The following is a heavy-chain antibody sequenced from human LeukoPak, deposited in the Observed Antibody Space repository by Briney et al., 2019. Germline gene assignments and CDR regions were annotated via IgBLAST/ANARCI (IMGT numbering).Heavy chain of an antibody. CDR3: AKANSGYYFDY. J-gene: IGHJ4*02. CDR1: GFTFRSHA. D-gene: IGHD5-12*01. V-gene: IGHV3-23*01. Sequence: GGSLRLSCAASGFTFRSHAMSWVRRAPGKGPEWVSGISGSGGSTYYADSVKGRFTISRDNSKNTLYLQMNSLRAEDTAVYYCAKANSGYYFDYWGQGTLVTVSS. CDR2: ISGSGGST.